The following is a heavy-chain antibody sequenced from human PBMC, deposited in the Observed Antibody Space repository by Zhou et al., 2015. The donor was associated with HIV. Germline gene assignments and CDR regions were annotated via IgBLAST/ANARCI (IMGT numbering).Heavy chain of an antibody. CDR3: ARDPTPAFRGWYFDL. V-gene: IGHV3-74*01. CDR2: INQFGGDT. CDR1: KFIFRNYW. D-gene: IGHD3-3*02. J-gene: IGHJ2*01. Sequence: EVQLVESGGGLVQPGGSVRLSCAASKFIFRNYWMHWVRQAPGKGLVWVAHINQFGGDTAYADSVKGRFTISRDNAKSTLYLQMDSLRAEDTAVYYCARDPTPAFRGWYFDLWGRGTLITVSS.